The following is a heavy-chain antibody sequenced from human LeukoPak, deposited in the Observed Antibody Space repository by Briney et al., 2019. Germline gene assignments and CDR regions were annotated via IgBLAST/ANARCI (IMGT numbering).Heavy chain of an antibody. CDR1: GGSISSSNYY. CDR2: IFYSGST. D-gene: IGHD2-21*01. CDR3: ARRAILIASYMDV. V-gene: IGHV4-39*01. Sequence: SETLSLTCTVSGGSISSSNYYWGWIRQPPGKGLEWIGSIFYSGSTFHNPSLKSRSTISVDTSENQFSLKLISVTAADTAVYYCARRAILIASYMDVWGKGTTVTVSS. J-gene: IGHJ6*03.